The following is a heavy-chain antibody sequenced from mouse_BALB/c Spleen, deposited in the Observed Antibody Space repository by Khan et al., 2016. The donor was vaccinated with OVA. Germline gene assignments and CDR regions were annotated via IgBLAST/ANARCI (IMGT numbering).Heavy chain of an antibody. CDR2: IRYSGNT. CDR3: ARVYGGDFDY. J-gene: IGHJ2*01. Sequence: EVELVESGPGLVKPSQSLSLICTVTGYSITSDYAWNWIRQFPGNKLEWMGFIRYSGNTKYNPSLKSRISITRDTSKHQFFLQLNSVTTEDTATYYCARVYGGDFDYGGHGTTLTVSS. D-gene: IGHD1-1*01. V-gene: IGHV3-2*02. CDR1: GYSITSDYA.